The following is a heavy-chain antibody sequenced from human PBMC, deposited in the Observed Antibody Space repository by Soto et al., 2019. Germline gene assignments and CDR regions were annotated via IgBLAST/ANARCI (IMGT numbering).Heavy chain of an antibody. CDR2: ISDSGTGT. CDR3: AKDHTVVIRDAFDI. Sequence: EVQIVESGGGLVQPGGSLRLSCAASGFTFSSYAMYWVRQAPGKGLAWVSGISDSGTGTYYADSVKGRFTISRDNSKNTVYLQMKRLRAEDTAVYYCAKDHTVVIRDAFDIWGQGTMVNVSS. V-gene: IGHV3-23*04. CDR1: GFTFSSYA. D-gene: IGHD3-22*01. J-gene: IGHJ3*02.